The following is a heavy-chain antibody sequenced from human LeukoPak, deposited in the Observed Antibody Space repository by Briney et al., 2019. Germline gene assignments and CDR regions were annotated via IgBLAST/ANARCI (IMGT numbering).Heavy chain of an antibody. CDR2: IFYRGNT. CDR1: GGSISSSSYF. V-gene: IGHV4-39*02. J-gene: IGHJ3*02. D-gene: IGHD3-16*01. Sequence: SETLSLTCTVSGGSISSSSYFWGWTRQPPGKGLEWIGTIFYRGNTYYSPSLKSRVIISVDTSKNQFSLKLNSVTAADTAVYYCARARGSNDVFDIWGQGTLVTVSS. CDR3: ARARGSNDVFDI.